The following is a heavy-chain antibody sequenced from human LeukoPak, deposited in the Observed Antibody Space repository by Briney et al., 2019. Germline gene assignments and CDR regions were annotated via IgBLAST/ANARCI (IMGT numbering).Heavy chain of an antibody. D-gene: IGHD2-2*01. CDR2: ISSSSSYI. V-gene: IGHV3-21*01. Sequence: GGSLRLSCAASGFTVSSNYMSWVRQAPGKGLEWVSSISSSSSYIYYADSVKGRFTISRDNAKNSLYLQMNSLRAEDTAVYYCARDRYCNSTSCFDYWGQGTLVTVSS. CDR3: ARDRYCNSTSCFDY. CDR1: GFTVSSNY. J-gene: IGHJ4*02.